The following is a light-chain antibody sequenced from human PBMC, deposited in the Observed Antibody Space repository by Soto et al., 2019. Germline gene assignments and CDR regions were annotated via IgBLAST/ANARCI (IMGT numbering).Light chain of an antibody. Sequence: QSVLTQSPSASVSPGQSVTISCTGTSSDIGGYNSVSWYQQHPGKAPKVMIYDVSKRPSGVPDRFSGSKSGNTASLTVSALQAEDEADYYCSSYTDRNNLVFGTGTKLTVL. CDR1: SSDIGGYNS. CDR3: SSYTDRNNLV. CDR2: DVS. J-gene: IGLJ1*01. V-gene: IGLV2-8*01.